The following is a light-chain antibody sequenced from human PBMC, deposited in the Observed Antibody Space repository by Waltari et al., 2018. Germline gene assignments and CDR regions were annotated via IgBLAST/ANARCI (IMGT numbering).Light chain of an antibody. V-gene: IGLV3-9*01. Sequence: SYELTQPLSVSVALGQTARITCGGNNIGSKNVHWYQQKPGQAPVLVIYRDTNRPSGSPERFSASNSRNTATLTISRAQAGDEADYYCQVWDSNTEVFGGGTKLTVL. CDR1: NIGSKN. CDR2: RDT. J-gene: IGLJ2*01. CDR3: QVWDSNTEV.